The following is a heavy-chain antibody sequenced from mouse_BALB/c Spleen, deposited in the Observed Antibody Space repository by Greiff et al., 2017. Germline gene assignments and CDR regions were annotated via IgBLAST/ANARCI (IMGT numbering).Heavy chain of an antibody. Sequence: EVQGVESGGGLVQPGGSLRLSCATSGFTFTDYYMSWVRQPPGKALEWLGFIRNKANGYTTEYSASVKGRFTISRDNSQSILYLQMNTLRAEDSATYYCARDRAYYGSSYWFAYWGQGTLVTVSA. CDR3: ARDRAYYGSSYWFAY. CDR1: GFTFTDYY. D-gene: IGHD1-1*01. V-gene: IGHV7-3*02. J-gene: IGHJ3*01. CDR2: IRNKANGYTT.